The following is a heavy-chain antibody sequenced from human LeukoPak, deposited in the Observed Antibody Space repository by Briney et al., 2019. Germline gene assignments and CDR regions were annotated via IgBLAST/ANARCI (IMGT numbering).Heavy chain of an antibody. J-gene: IGHJ4*02. V-gene: IGHV3-66*01. D-gene: IGHD6-13*01. CDR2: IYSGGST. Sequence: PGGSLRLSCAASGLTVSSNYMTWIRQAPGKGLEWVSTIYSGGSTYYVDSVKGRFTISRDSSKNTLYLQMSSLRDDDTAVYYCARDQGGEYSSSWFDFWGQGTLVTVSS. CDR1: GLTVSSNY. CDR3: ARDQGGEYSSSWFDF.